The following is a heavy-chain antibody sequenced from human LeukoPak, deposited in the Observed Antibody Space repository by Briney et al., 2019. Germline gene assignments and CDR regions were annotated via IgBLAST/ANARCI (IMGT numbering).Heavy chain of an antibody. CDR3: ARDRDYYGSSPYDY. CDR1: GFTFSSYA. CDR2: ISYDGSNK. V-gene: IGHV3-30*04. Sequence: PGGSLRLSCAASGFTFSSYAMHWVRQAPGKGLEWVAVISYDGSNKYYADSVKGRFTISRDNSKYTLYLQMNSLRAEDTAVYYCARDRDYYGSSPYDYWGQGTLVTVSS. D-gene: IGHD3-10*01. J-gene: IGHJ4*02.